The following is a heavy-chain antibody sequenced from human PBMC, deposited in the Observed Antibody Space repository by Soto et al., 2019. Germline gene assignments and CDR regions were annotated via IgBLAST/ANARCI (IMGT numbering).Heavy chain of an antibody. V-gene: IGHV3-74*01. Sequence: EVQLVESGGGLGQPGGSLRLSCAASEFTFSSYWMHWVRQVPGKGLVWVSRINSDGSSTSYADSVKGRFTISRDNAKSTLCLQMNSLRAEDTAVYYCARGSGNYYESSGYYRYWGQGTLVTVSS. CDR3: ARGSGNYYESSGYYRY. J-gene: IGHJ4*02. CDR2: INSDGSST. CDR1: EFTFSSYW. D-gene: IGHD3-22*01.